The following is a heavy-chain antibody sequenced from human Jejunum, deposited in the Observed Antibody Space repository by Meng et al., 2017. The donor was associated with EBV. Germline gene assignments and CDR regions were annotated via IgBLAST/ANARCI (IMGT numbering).Heavy chain of an antibody. CDR2: IYHIGST. Sequence: HPPLHESGSRLVKPSQTLSLTVAVSGDSCTRGAYLWSWIRQPPGKGLEWIGNIYHIGSTYYNPSLKSRVTISVDRSKNQFSLKLTSVTAADTAVYYCARGGPDFGDYVPFDYWGQGTLVTVSS. J-gene: IGHJ4*02. CDR1: GDSCTRGAYL. V-gene: IGHV4-30-2*01. CDR3: ARGGPDFGDYVPFDY. D-gene: IGHD4-17*01.